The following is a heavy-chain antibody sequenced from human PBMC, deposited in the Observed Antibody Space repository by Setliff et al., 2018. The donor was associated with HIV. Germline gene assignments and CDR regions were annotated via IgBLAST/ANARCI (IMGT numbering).Heavy chain of an antibody. D-gene: IGHD5-12*01. Sequence: GFLRLSCAASGFTFSDHYMDWVRQAPGKGLEWVGRTKNKDNSFTTEYAASVKGRFTISRDDSKNSLSLHMNSLKTEDTAVYYCAVWIREAISWGRGTLVTVSS. J-gene: IGHJ5*02. CDR3: AVWIREAIS. CDR1: GFTFSDHY. V-gene: IGHV3-72*01. CDR2: TKNKDNSFTT.